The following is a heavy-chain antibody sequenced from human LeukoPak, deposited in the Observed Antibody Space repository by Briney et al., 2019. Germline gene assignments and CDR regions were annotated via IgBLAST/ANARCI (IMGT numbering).Heavy chain of an antibody. V-gene: IGHV1-69*04. D-gene: IGHD6-13*01. J-gene: IGHJ4*02. CDR2: IIPILGIA. Sequence: ASVKVSCKASGGTFSSYAIIWVRQAPGQGLEWMGRIIPILGIANYAQKFQGGVTITADKSTSTAYMELSSLRSEDTAVYYCARDRSSIAAAEYWGQGTLVTVSS. CDR3: ARDRSSIAAAEY. CDR1: GGTFSSYA.